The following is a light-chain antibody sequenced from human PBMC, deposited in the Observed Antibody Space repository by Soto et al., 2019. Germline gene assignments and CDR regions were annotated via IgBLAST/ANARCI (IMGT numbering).Light chain of an antibody. Sequence: DIQMTQSPSSLSASVGDRVTITSRASQSISSWLAWYQQKPGKAPKLLIYEASSSEIGVPPRFSGSGFGTDFTLTISSLQPEDSATYYCQYYKEHSTFGHGTRLEIK. J-gene: IGKJ1*01. CDR1: QSISSW. CDR2: EAS. V-gene: IGKV1-5*03. CDR3: QYYKEHST.